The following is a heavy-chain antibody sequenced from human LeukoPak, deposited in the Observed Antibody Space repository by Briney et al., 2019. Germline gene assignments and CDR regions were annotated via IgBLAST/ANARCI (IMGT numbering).Heavy chain of an antibody. Sequence: GGSLRLSCAVSGFTVSSNYMSWVRQAPGKGLEWVSTIYSGGSTYYADSVKGRFTISRDNSKNTLYLQMNSLRVEDTAVYYCARGRYDSSGYYIDYWGQGTLVTVSS. V-gene: IGHV3-66*01. CDR3: ARGRYDSSGYYIDY. CDR1: GFTVSSNY. D-gene: IGHD3-22*01. CDR2: IYSGGST. J-gene: IGHJ4*02.